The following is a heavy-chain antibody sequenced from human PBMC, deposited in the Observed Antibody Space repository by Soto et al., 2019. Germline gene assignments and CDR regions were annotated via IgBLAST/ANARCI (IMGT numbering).Heavy chain of an antibody. V-gene: IGHV1-18*01. Sequence: ASVKVSCKASGYTFTSYGISWVRQAPGQGLEWMGWISAYNGNTNYAQKLQGRVTMTTDTSTSTAYMELRGLRSDDTAVYYCARWGDGSGGSSYYYYYMDVWGKGTTVTVSS. CDR1: GYTFTSYG. J-gene: IGHJ6*03. D-gene: IGHD2-15*01. CDR2: ISAYNGNT. CDR3: ARWGDGSGGSSYYYYYMDV.